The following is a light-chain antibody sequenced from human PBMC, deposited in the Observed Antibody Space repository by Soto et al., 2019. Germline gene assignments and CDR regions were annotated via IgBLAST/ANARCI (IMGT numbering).Light chain of an antibody. CDR1: QSVSSSY. CDR2: GAS. Sequence: EILLTQSPGTLSLSPGERATLSCRAIQSVSSSYLAWYQQKPGQAPRLLIYGASSRATGIPDRFSGSGSGTDFTLTISSLQSEDFAVYYCQQYNNGPLTFGGGTKV. J-gene: IGKJ4*01. CDR3: QQYNNGPLT. V-gene: IGKV3-20*01.